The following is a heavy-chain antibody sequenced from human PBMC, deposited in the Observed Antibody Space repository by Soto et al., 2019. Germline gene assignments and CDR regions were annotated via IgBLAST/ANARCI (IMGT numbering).Heavy chain of an antibody. CDR2: INSDGSST. CDR1: GVTFSSYW. J-gene: IGHJ6*02. D-gene: IGHD3-10*01. CDR3: ARTLLTMVRDQVGMDV. V-gene: IGHV3-74*01. Sequence: EVQLVESGGGLVQPGGSLRLSCAASGVTFSSYWMHWVRQAPGKGLVWVSRINSDGSSTSYADSVKGRFTISRDNGKNTLYLQMHSLRAEDTAVYYCARTLLTMVRDQVGMDVWGQGTTVTVSS.